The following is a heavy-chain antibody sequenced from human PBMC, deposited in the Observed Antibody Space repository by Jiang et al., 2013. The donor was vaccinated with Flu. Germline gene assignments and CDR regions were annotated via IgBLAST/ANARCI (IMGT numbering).Heavy chain of an antibody. CDR3: ARDGGVGYSYISLGGYFDY. J-gene: IGHJ4*02. CDR2: INPNSGGT. D-gene: IGHD5-18*01. V-gene: IGHV1-2*02. Sequence: GAEVKKPGASVKVSCKASGYTFTGYYIHWVRQAPGQGLEWMGWINPNSGGTNYAQKFQGRVTMTRDTSISTAYMELSRLRSEDTAVYYCARDGGVGYSYISLGGYFDYWGQGTLVTVSS. CDR1: GYTFTGYY.